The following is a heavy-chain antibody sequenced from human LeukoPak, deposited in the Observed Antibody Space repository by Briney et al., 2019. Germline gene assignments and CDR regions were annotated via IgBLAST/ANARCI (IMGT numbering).Heavy chain of an antibody. J-gene: IGHJ4*02. CDR1: GGSISSSSYN. D-gene: IGHD6-19*01. CDR3: ARQAVAGTFDY. Sequence: TSETLSLTCTVSGGSISSSSYNWGWIRQPPGKGLEWIGSIYYSGSTYYNPSLKSRVTISVDTSKNQFSLKLSSVTAADTAVYYCARQAVAGTFDYWGQGTLVTVSS. CDR2: IYYSGST. V-gene: IGHV4-39*01.